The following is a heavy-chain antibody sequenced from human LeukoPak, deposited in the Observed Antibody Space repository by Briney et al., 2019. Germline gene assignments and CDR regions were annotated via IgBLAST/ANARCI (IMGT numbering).Heavy chain of an antibody. V-gene: IGHV3-30*18. Sequence: PGRSLRLSCAASGFTFSSYGMHWVRQAPGKGLEGVAVISYDGSNKYYADSVKGRFTISRENSKNTLYLQMNSLRAEDTAVYYCAKDRRGYCSGGSCYDPRLNYWGQGTLVTVSS. D-gene: IGHD2-15*01. J-gene: IGHJ4*02. CDR2: ISYDGSNK. CDR1: GFTFSSYG. CDR3: AKDRRGYCSGGSCYDPRLNY.